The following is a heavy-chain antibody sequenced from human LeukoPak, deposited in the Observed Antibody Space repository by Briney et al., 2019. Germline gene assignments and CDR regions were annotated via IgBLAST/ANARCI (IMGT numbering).Heavy chain of an antibody. CDR3: ARPRYFYDDSGHTDM. D-gene: IGHD3-22*01. J-gene: IGHJ3*02. V-gene: IGHV3-30*02. Sequence: GGSLRLSCAASGFTFSSYGMYWVRQAPGKGLEWVAFIRYDGSNKYYADSVKGRFTVSRDNSKNTLYLQMKSLRAEDTAVYYCARPRYFYDDSGHTDMWGQGTKVTVSS. CDR2: IRYDGSNK. CDR1: GFTFSSYG.